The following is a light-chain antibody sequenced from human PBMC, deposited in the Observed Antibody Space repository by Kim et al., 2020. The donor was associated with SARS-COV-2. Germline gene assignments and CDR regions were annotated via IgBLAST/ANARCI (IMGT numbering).Light chain of an antibody. CDR1: SGPVSNNYY. Sequence: QTVVTQEPSFSVSPGGTVTLTCGLSSGPVSNNYYPGWYQQTPGQTPRTLIYNTNIRSSGVPDHFSGSILGNKAALTITGAQADDESDYYCVLYMSSGICVFGGGTQLTVL. CDR2: NTN. V-gene: IGLV8-61*01. J-gene: IGLJ3*02. CDR3: VLYMSSGICV.